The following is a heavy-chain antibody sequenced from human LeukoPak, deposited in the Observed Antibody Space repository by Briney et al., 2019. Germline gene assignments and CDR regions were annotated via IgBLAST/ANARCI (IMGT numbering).Heavy chain of an antibody. CDR2: ISWNSGSI. CDR3: AKDYYYDSSGYYYGAFDI. Sequence: GGSLRLSCAASGFTFDDYAVHWVRQAPGKGLEWVSGISWNSGSIGYADSVKGRFTISRDNAKNSLYLQMNSLRAEDTALYYCAKDYYYDSSGYYYGAFDIWGQGTMVTVSS. V-gene: IGHV3-9*01. D-gene: IGHD3-22*01. J-gene: IGHJ3*02. CDR1: GFTFDDYA.